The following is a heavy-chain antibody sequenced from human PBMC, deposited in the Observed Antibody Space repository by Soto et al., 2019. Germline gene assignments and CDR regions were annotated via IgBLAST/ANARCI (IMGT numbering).Heavy chain of an antibody. Sequence: GASVQVSCKASGYTFTSFGISWVRQAPRQGLEWMGWISAYNGNTKYAQKFQGRVTITTDTSTSTAFMELRSLRSDDTAVYYCARDPLTRYCSGPSCYLGYAFDIWGQGTMVTVSS. CDR3: ARDPLTRYCSGPSCYLGYAFDI. CDR2: ISAYNGNT. D-gene: IGHD2-2*01. CDR1: GYTFTSFG. J-gene: IGHJ3*02. V-gene: IGHV1-18*01.